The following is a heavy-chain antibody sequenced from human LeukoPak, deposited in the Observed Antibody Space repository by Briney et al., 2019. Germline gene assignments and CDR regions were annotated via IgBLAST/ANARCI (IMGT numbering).Heavy chain of an antibody. CDR3: AVQTFYYDSSGFEAFDY. CDR1: GFTFSDYY. Sequence: GGSLRLSCAASGFTFSDYYMSWIRQAPGKGLEWVSYISSSGSTIYYADSVKGRFTISRDNAKNSLYLQMNSLRDEDTAVYYCAVQTFYYDSSGFEAFDYWGQGTLVTVSS. CDR2: ISSSGSTI. J-gene: IGHJ4*02. V-gene: IGHV3-11*01. D-gene: IGHD3-22*01.